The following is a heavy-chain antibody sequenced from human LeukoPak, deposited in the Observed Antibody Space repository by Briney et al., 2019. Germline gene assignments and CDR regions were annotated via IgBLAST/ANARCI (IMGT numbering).Heavy chain of an antibody. CDR3: TRAEGLGPGAHFDQ. CDR1: GFSFSRFY. J-gene: IGHJ4*02. CDR2: IPTSGISV. Sequence: PGGSLRLSCAASGFSFSRFYMSWVRQTPGKALEWISYIPTSGISVQYADSVRGRITASRDDAMNSLHLQMDSLRVEDTAVYYCTRAEGLGPGAHFDQWGQGALVIVSS. V-gene: IGHV3-11*01.